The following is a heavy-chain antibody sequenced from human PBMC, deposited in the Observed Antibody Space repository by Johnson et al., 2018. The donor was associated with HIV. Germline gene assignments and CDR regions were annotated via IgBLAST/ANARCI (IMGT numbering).Heavy chain of an antibody. CDR1: GFTFSSYD. CDR3: ARVGSLAFDI. D-gene: IGHD3-16*01. V-gene: IGHV3-30*19. J-gene: IGHJ3*02. Sequence: QVQLVESGGGVVQPGRSLRLSCAASGFTFSSYDMHWVRQAPGKGMDWVAVISYDGSNKYYADSVKGRFTISRDNSKNTLYLQMNSLRAEDTAVYYCARVGSLAFDIWGQGTMVTVSS. CDR2: ISYDGSNK.